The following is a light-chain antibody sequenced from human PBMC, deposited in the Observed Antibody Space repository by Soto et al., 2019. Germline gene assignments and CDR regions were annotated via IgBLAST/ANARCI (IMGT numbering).Light chain of an antibody. CDR1: QSVTSY. CDR3: QLRSFPIT. Sequence: PGVRATLSCRASQSVTSYLAWYQQKPGQAPRLLIYDTSNRATGIPARFSGSASGTDFTLTISSLEPEDFAVYYCQLRSFPITFGQGTRLEIK. CDR2: DTS. V-gene: IGKV3-11*01. J-gene: IGKJ5*01.